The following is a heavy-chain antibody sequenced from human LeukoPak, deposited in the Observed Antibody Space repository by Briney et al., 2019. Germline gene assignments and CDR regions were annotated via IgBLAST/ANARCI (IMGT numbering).Heavy chain of an antibody. D-gene: IGHD1-26*01. Sequence: SETLSLTCAVYGGSFSGYYWSWIRQPPGKGLEWIGEINHSGSTNYKPSLKSRVTISVDTSKNQFSLKLSSLTAADTAVYYCARKGGRWELLGWWFDPWGQGTLVTVSS. CDR2: INHSGST. CDR3: ARKGGRWELLGWWFDP. V-gene: IGHV4-34*01. CDR1: GGSFSGYY. J-gene: IGHJ5*02.